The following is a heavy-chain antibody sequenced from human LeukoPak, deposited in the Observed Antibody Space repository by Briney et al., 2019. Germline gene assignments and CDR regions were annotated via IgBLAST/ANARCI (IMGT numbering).Heavy chain of an antibody. CDR2: ISYDGSNK. D-gene: IGHD5-24*01. V-gene: IGHV3-30*09. CDR3: ARRDGYNP. J-gene: IGHJ4*02. CDR1: GFTFSSYA. Sequence: GGSLRLSCAASGFTFSSYAMHWVRQAPGKGLEWVAVISYDGSNKYYADSVKGRFAISRDNSKNTLYLQMNSLRAEDTAVYYCARRDGYNPWGQGTLVTVSS.